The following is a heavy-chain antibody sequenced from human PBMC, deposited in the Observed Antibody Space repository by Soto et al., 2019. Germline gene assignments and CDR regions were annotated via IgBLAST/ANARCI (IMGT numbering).Heavy chain of an antibody. CDR2: IIPISGTA. D-gene: IGHD2-2*01. V-gene: IGHV1-69*01. CDR3: ARSQVSSTSLEIYYYYYYGMDV. CDR1: GGTFSSYA. Sequence: QVQLVQSGAEVKKPGSSVKVSCKASGGTFSSYAISWVRQAPGQGLEWMGGIIPISGTANYAQKLQGRVMITADESTSTAYMELSSLRSEDTAVYYCARSQVSSTSLEIYYYYYYGMDVWGQGTTVTVSS. J-gene: IGHJ6*02.